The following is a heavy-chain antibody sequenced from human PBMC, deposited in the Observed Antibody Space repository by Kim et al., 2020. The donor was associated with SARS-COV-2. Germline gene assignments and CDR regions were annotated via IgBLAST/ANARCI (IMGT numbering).Heavy chain of an antibody. D-gene: IGHD6-13*01. CDR3: ATWYSSSWYHFSPY. Sequence: AQKFQGRVTMTRDTSTSTVYMELSSLRSEDTAVYYCATWYSSSWYHFSPYWGQGTLVTVSS. V-gene: IGHV1-46*01. J-gene: IGHJ4*02.